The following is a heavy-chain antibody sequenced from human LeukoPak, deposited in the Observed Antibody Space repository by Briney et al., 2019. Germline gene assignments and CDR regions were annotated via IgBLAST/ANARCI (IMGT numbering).Heavy chain of an antibody. D-gene: IGHD6-19*01. CDR3: ARRRTSGWYSDY. J-gene: IGHJ4*02. V-gene: IGHV1-69*06. CDR2: IIPIFGTA. Sequence: GASVKVSCKASGGTFSSYAISWVRQAPGQGLEWMGGIIPIFGTANYAQKFQGRVTITADKSTSTAYMELSSLRSDDTAVYYCARRRTSGWYSDYWGQGTLVTVSS. CDR1: GGTFSSYA.